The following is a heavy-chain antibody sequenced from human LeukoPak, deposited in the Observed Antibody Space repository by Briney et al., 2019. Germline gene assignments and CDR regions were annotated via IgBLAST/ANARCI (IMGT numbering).Heavy chain of an antibody. V-gene: IGHV4-59*08. CDR2: IYYSGST. J-gene: IGHJ2*01. CDR3: ARNAYYDFWSGYPHWYFDL. Sequence: SETLSLTCTVSGGSISSYYWSWIRQPPGKGLEWIGYIYYSGSTNYNPSLKSRVTISVDTSKNQFSLKLSSVTAADTAVYYCARNAYYDFWSGYPHWYFDLWGRGTLVTVSS. CDR1: GGSISSYY. D-gene: IGHD3-3*01.